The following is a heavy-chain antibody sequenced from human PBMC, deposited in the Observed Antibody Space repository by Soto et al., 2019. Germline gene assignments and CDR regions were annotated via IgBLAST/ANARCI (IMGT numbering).Heavy chain of an antibody. CDR2: ISSSGSSI. D-gene: IGHD6-13*01. CDR3: ARNIPSAGRYFDS. CDR1: GFIFSNYE. V-gene: IGHV3-48*03. Sequence: EVQLVESGGGLVQPGGSLRLSCAASGFIFSNYEMNWVRQAPGKGLEWVSHISSSGSSIYYADSVKGRFTISRDNAKNSLYLQMNSLRAEDTAVYYCARNIPSAGRYFDSWGQGTLVTVSS. J-gene: IGHJ4*02.